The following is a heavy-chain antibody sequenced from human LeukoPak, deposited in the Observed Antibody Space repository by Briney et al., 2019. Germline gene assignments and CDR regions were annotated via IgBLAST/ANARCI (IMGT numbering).Heavy chain of an antibody. CDR1: GITLSNYG. CDR2: ISDSGGRT. D-gene: IGHD3-22*01. CDR3: AKRGVVIRVILVGFHKEAYYFDS. V-gene: IGHV3-23*01. Sequence: GGSLRLSCAVSGITLSNYGMSWVRQAPGKGLEWVAGISDSGGRTSYADSVKGRFTISRDNPKNTIYLQMTSLRAEDTAVYFCAKRGVVIRVILVGFHKEAYYFDSWRQGALVTVSS. J-gene: IGHJ4*02.